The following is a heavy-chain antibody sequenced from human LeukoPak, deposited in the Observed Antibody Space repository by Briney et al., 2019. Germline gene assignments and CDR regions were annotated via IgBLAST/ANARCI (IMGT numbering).Heavy chain of an antibody. J-gene: IGHJ4*02. CDR2: ISSSSSTI. Sequence: GGSLRLSCAASGFTFSSYAMNWVRQAPGKGLEWVSYISSSSSTIYYADSVKGRFTISRDNSKNTLYLQMNSLRAEDTAVYYCARVPTADYWGQGTLVTVSS. CDR1: GFTFSSYA. CDR3: ARVPTADY. V-gene: IGHV3-48*01. D-gene: IGHD5-18*01.